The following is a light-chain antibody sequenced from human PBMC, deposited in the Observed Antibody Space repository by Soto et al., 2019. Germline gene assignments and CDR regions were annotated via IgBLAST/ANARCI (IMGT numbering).Light chain of an antibody. CDR3: QQTYSDIS. J-gene: IGKJ4*01. V-gene: IGKV1-39*01. CDR1: RTINTY. Sequence: DVRMTQSPSSLSASVGDTITITCRASRTINTYLNWFKQKTGEPPRLLIYGASTLHDGVPSSFSGSGSGADFTLTISGLQPEDFASYHCQQTYSDISFGGGTKV. CDR2: GAS.